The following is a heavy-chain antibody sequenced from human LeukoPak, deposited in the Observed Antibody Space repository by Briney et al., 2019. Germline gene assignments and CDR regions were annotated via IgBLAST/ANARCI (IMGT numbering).Heavy chain of an antibody. CDR1: GYTFTSYG. V-gene: IGHV1-69*05. CDR2: IIPIFGTA. Sequence: ASVKVSCKASGYTFTSYGISWVRQAPGQGLEWMGGIIPIFGTANYAQKFQGRVTITTDESTSTAYMELSSLRSEDTAVYYCARPSLYSYGPWFDYWGQGTLVTVSS. CDR3: ARPSLYSYGPWFDY. D-gene: IGHD5-18*01. J-gene: IGHJ4*02.